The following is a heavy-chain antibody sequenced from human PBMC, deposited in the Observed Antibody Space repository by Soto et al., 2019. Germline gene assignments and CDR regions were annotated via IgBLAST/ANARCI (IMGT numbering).Heavy chain of an antibody. Sequence: EVQLVESGEGLVQPGGSLRLSCAASGFTFSSYAMHWVRQAPGKGLEYVSAISSNGGSTYYADSVKGRFTTSRDNSKNTLYLQMGSLRAEDMAVYYCARSYSSSSPYYYYGMDVWGQGTTVTVSS. CDR1: GFTFSSYA. J-gene: IGHJ6*02. CDR2: ISSNGGST. D-gene: IGHD6-6*01. V-gene: IGHV3-64*02. CDR3: ARSYSSSSPYYYYGMDV.